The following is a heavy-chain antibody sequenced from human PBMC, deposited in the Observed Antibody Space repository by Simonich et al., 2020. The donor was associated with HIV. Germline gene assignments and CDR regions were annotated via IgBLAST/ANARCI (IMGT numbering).Heavy chain of an antibody. Sequence: QVQLVQSGAEVKKPGASVKVSCQVSGYTLTELSMHWVRQAPGKGLEGMGGFEPEDGETIYAQKFQGRVTMTEDTSTDTAYMELSSLRSEDTAVYYCATVSRSWSRDGPFFDYWGQGTLVTVSS. CDR3: ATVSRSWSRDGPFFDY. D-gene: IGHD6-13*01. J-gene: IGHJ4*02. V-gene: IGHV1-24*01. CDR2: FEPEDGET. CDR1: GYTLTELS.